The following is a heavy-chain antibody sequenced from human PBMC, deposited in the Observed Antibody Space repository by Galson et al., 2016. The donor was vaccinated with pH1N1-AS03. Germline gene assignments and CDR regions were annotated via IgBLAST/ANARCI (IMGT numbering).Heavy chain of an antibody. D-gene: IGHD1-26*01. V-gene: IGHV3-72*01. CDR3: ARFGSTGSYYYAFDI. CDR2: SRNKANSYTT. Sequence: SLRLSCAVSGFTFSDYYMDWVRQSPEKGLEWIARSRNKANSYTTSYAASVKGRFTISRDDSKNSLYLQMNSLKTEDTAVYYCARFGSTGSYYYAFDIWGQGTMVTVSS. CDR1: GFTFSDYY. J-gene: IGHJ3*02.